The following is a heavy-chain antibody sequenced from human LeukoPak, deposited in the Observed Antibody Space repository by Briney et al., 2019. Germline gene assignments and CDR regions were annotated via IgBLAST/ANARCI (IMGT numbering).Heavy chain of an antibody. CDR1: GGSFSGYY. Sequence: SETLSLTCAVYGGSFSGYYWSWIRQPPGKGLEWIGEINHSGSTNYNPSLKSRVTISVDTSKNQFSLKLSSVTAADTAVYYCARLSQIVAFDIWGQGTMVTVSS. CDR3: ARLSQIVAFDI. D-gene: IGHD6-6*01. J-gene: IGHJ3*02. V-gene: IGHV4-34*01. CDR2: INHSGST.